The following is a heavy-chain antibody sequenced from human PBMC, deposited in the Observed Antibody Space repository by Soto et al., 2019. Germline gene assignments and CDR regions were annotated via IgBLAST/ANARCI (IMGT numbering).Heavy chain of an antibody. CDR1: GYTFTGYY. Sequence: ASVKVSCKASGYTFTGYYMHWVRQAPGQGLEWMGWINPNSGGTNYPQKFQGRVTMTRDTSISTAYMELSRLRSDDTAVYYCAREFEDITMIVVVINWFDPWGQGTLVTVSS. CDR3: AREFEDITMIVVVINWFDP. D-gene: IGHD3-22*01. V-gene: IGHV1-2*02. CDR2: INPNSGGT. J-gene: IGHJ5*02.